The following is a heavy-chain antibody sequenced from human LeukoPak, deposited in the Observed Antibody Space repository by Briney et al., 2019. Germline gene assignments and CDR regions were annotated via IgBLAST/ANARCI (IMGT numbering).Heavy chain of an antibody. CDR2: IQYDGRNK. CDR1: GFTFSCYA. CDR3: AKDKNDSGDYSSMDV. Sequence: RGSLRLSCAASGFTFSCYAMLWVRQAPGKGLEWVAFIQYDGRNKCCADPVKGRFTVSRDNSKNTLYLQMNSLRVEDTAIYYCAKDKNDSGDYSSMDVWGKGTTVTVSS. J-gene: IGHJ6*03. D-gene: IGHD4-17*01. V-gene: IGHV3-30*02.